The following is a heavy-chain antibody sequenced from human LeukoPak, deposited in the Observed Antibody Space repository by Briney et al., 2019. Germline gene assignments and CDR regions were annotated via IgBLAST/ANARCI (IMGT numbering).Heavy chain of an antibody. V-gene: IGHV4-59*01. CDR2: IYHSGST. CDR3: ARDGPAYTSRWYDYYYGLDV. J-gene: IGHJ6*02. D-gene: IGHD2-2*01. CDR1: GDSIGSYF. Sequence: SETLSLTCTVSGDSIGSYFWSWIRQSPGKGLEWIGHIYHSGSTNYNPSLKSRVSISVDTSKNQFSLKLTSVTSADTAVYYCARDGPAYTSRWYDYYYGLDVWGQGTTVTVSS.